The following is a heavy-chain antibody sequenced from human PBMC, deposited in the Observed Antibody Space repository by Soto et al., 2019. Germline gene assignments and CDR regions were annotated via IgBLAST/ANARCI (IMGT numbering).Heavy chain of an antibody. J-gene: IGHJ6*02. Sequence: QVQLVQSGAEVKKPGSSVKVSCKASGGTFSSYAISWVRQAPGQGLEWMGGIIPIFGTANYAQKFQGRVTITADKSTSTAYMELSSLRSEDTAVYYCAMELVIAAAGTYYYYGMDVWGQGTTVTVSS. D-gene: IGHD6-13*01. CDR2: IIPIFGTA. CDR1: GGTFSSYA. V-gene: IGHV1-69*06. CDR3: AMELVIAAAGTYYYYGMDV.